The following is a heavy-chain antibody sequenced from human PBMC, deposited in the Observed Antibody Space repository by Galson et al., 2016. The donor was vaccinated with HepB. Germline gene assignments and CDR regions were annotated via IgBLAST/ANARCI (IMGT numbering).Heavy chain of an antibody. CDR3: AGSGDYYYFDY. CDR2: ITSRSTAI. CDR1: GFTLSSYS. V-gene: IGHV3-48*01. Sequence: SLRLSCAASGFTLSSYSMNWVRQTPGKGLEWVSYITSRSTAIYYADSVKGRFTISRDNSKNTLYLQMNSLRAEDTAVYYCAGSGDYYYFDYWGQGTLVTVSS. J-gene: IGHJ4*02. D-gene: IGHD7-27*01.